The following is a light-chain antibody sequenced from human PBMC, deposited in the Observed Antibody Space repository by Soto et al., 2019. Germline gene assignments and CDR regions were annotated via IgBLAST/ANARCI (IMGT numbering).Light chain of an antibody. CDR2: SSD. CDR1: SSNIGNNN. Sequence: QSVLTQPPSASGTPGQRVTISCSGSSSNIGNNNVNWYQQLPGTAPTLLIYSSDQRPSGVPDRFSGSKSGTSASLAVNGLQSEDEANYYCAAWDDSLNGTLFGGGTKLTVL. V-gene: IGLV1-44*01. CDR3: AAWDDSLNGTL. J-gene: IGLJ3*02.